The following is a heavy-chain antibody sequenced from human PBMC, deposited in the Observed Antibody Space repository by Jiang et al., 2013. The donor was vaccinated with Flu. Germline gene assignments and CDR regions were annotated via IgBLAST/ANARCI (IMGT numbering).Heavy chain of an antibody. CDR3: ARRGYWYYYLLLYPGYYSMDV. CDR2: IKQDGSEK. V-gene: IGHV3-7*01. Sequence: VQLLESGGGLVQPGGSLRLSCAASGFTFNDFWMTWVRQAPGKGLEWVANIKQDGSEKYYVDSVKGRFTISRDNAQSSLYLQMSSLRADDTGVYYCARRGYWYYYLLLYPGYYSMDVWGQGTT. J-gene: IGHJ6*02. CDR1: GFTFNDFW. D-gene: IGHD2-2*02.